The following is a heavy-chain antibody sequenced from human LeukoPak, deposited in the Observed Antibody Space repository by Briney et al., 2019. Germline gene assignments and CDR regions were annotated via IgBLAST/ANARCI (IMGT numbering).Heavy chain of an antibody. CDR2: ICYSGST. CDR1: GGSISSSSYY. Sequence: SETLSLTCTVSGGSISSSSYYWRWIRQPPGKGLEWIGSICYSGSTYYNQYLKSQITISVARSNNQYSLKLSSVTAADTAVYYCASEDIVVVPAAMQTYNWFDPWGQGTLVTVSS. D-gene: IGHD2-2*01. J-gene: IGHJ5*02. V-gene: IGHV4-39*01. CDR3: ASEDIVVVPAAMQTYNWFDP.